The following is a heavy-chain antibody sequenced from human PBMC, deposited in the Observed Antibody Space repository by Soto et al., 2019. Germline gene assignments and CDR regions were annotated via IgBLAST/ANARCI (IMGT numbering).Heavy chain of an antibody. CDR1: GYTFIDQY. D-gene: IGHD3-9*01. Sequence: ASLKVSCKASGYTFIDQYIHWVRQAPGQGLEWVGWINPSSGDTNHAQNFQDRVTMTTDTSISTAYMELRRLRPDDTAVYFCARTYYDVLTSSYIPFDYWGQGTLVTVSS. V-gene: IGHV1-2*02. J-gene: IGHJ4*02. CDR2: INPSSGDT. CDR3: ARTYYDVLTSSYIPFDY.